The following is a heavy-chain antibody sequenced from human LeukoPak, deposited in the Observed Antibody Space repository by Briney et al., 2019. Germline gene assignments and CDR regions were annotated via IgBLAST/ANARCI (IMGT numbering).Heavy chain of an antibody. CDR2: GYYRGST. CDR3: AREGDPGSGYNYGNWLDP. D-gene: IGHD5-12*01. CDR1: GGSIKTNY. Sequence: SETLSLTCTVSGGSIKTNYWSWIRQPPGKGLEWVGYGYYRGSTNYNPSLMSRVTISVDTSKNQFSLKLNSVTTADTAVYYCAREGDPGSGYNYGNWLDPWGQGTLVTVSS. V-gene: IGHV4-59*01. J-gene: IGHJ5*02.